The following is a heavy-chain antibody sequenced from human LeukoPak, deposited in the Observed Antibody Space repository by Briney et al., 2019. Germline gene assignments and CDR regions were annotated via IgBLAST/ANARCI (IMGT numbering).Heavy chain of an antibody. CDR3: ARGPIHLWLHNGMDV. CDR1: GFIFGDHA. CDR2: IRSKAYGGTT. Sequence: GGSLRLSCTASGFIFGDHAMSWVRQAPGKGLEWVGFIRSKAYGGTTEYAASVKGRFTISRDDSEGIAYLQMNSLRIDDTAVYYCARGPIHLWLHNGMDVWGQGTTVIDFS. V-gene: IGHV3-49*04. D-gene: IGHD5-12*01. J-gene: IGHJ6*02.